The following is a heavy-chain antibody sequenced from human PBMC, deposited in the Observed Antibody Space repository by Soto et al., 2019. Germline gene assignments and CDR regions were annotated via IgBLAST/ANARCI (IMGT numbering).Heavy chain of an antibody. CDR2: ISYDGSNK. Sequence: GGSLRLSCAASGFTFSSYGMHWVRQAPGKGLEWVAVISYDGSNKYYADSVKGRFTISRDNSKNTLYLQMNSLRAEDTAVYYCAKEREPEWLRLERLLDYWGQGTLVTVSS. CDR1: GFTFSSYG. CDR3: AKEREPEWLRLERLLDY. J-gene: IGHJ4*02. V-gene: IGHV3-30*18. D-gene: IGHD5-12*01.